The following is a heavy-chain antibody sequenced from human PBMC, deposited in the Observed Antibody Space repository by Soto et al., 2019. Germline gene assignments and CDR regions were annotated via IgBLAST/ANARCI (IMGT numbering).Heavy chain of an antibody. V-gene: IGHV3-49*04. J-gene: IGHJ4*02. CDR3: IRDPLFGDYPS. CDR2: TRSKPYSGAA. CDR1: GFNLDDYD. Sequence: SLRLSCKISGFNLDDYDISWVRQAPGKGLEWVAFTRSKPYSGAAGYAASVKGRFNVSRDDSKTIAYLQINRLKTDDTAVYYCIRDPLFGDYPSWGQGTLVTVSS. D-gene: IGHD2-21*01.